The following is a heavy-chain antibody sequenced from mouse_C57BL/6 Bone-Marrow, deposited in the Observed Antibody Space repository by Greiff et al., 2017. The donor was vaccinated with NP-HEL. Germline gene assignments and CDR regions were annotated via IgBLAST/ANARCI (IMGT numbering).Heavy chain of an antibody. Sequence: QVQLVQPGAELVRPGTSVKLSCKASGYTFTSYWMHWVKQRPGQGLEWIGVIDPSDSYTNYNQKFKGKATLTVDTSSSTAYMQLSSLRSEDSAVYYCARVSTMLMWLSYCGQGTLVTVSA. CDR1: GYTFTSYW. D-gene: IGHD2-13*01. CDR3: ARVSTMLMWLSY. CDR2: IDPSDSYT. V-gene: IGHV1-59*01. J-gene: IGHJ3*01.